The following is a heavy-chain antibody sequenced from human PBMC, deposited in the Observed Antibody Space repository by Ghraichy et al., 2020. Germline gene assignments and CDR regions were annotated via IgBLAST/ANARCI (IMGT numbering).Heavy chain of an antibody. CDR1: GGSLSTYA. CDR3: AGLRLNRSGAFDY. V-gene: IGHV4-59*08. Sequence: SETLSLTCTVSGGSLSTYAWSWIRQPPGKGLEWIGYIYDTGRTHQNVSLTTRVTISVDTSKNQFSLNLRSVTAADTAMYSCAGLRLNRSGAFDYWGQGALVIVSS. D-gene: IGHD3-10*01. J-gene: IGHJ4*02. CDR2: IYDTGRT.